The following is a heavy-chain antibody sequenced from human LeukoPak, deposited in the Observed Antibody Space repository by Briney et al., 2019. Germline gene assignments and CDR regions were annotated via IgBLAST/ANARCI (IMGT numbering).Heavy chain of an antibody. D-gene: IGHD1-26*01. CDR2: IYYSGST. J-gene: IGHJ4*02. CDR3: ARIRSTPVGLDY. CDR1: GGSISSSSYY. Sequence: PSETLSLTCTVSGGSISSSSYYWGWIRQPPGKGLEWIGSIYYSGSTYYNPSLKSRVTISVDTSKNQFSLKLSSVTAADTAVYYCARIRSTPVGLDYWGQGTLVTVSS. V-gene: IGHV4-39*01.